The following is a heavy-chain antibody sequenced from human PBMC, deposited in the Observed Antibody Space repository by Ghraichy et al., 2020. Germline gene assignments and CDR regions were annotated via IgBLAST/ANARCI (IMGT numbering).Heavy chain of an antibody. CDR2: IKSKTDGGTT. CDR3: TTSIWFGELLLFDY. D-gene: IGHD3-10*01. Sequence: GGSLRLSCAASGFTFSNAWMSWVRQAPGKGLEWVGRIKSKTDGGTTDYAAPVKGRFTISRDDSKNTLYLQMNSLKTEDTAVYYCTTSIWFGELLLFDYWGQGTLVTVSS. CDR1: GFTFSNAW. V-gene: IGHV3-15*01. J-gene: IGHJ4*02.